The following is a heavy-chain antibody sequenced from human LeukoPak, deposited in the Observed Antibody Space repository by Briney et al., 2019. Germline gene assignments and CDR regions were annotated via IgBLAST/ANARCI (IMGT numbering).Heavy chain of an antibody. Sequence: GESLKISCKGSGYSINNYWIGWVRQMPGKGLEWMGIIYPADSDIRYSPSFQGQVTISANKSISTAYLQWSSLKASDTAMYYCARQEYCSGGSCYTWFDHWGQGTLVTVSS. V-gene: IGHV5-51*01. CDR1: GYSINNYW. CDR2: IYPADSDI. D-gene: IGHD2-15*01. J-gene: IGHJ5*02. CDR3: ARQEYCSGGSCYTWFDH.